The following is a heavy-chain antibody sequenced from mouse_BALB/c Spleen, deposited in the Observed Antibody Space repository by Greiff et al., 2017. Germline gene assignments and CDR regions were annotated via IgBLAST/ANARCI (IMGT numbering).Heavy chain of an antibody. CDR1: GFTFSSYA. V-gene: IGHV5-6-5*01. J-gene: IGHJ4*01. D-gene: IGHD2-4*01. CDR3: ARGRNGDYDLYAMDY. CDR2: ISSGGST. Sequence: EVKLMESGGGLVKPGGSLKLSCAASGFTFSSYAMSWVRQTPERRLEWVASISSGGSTYYPASVKGRFTISRDNDRNILYLQMSSLRSEDTAMYYCARGRNGDYDLYAMDYWGQGTSVTVSS.